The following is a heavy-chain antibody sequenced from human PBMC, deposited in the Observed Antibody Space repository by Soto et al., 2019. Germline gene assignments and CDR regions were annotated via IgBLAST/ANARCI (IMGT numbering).Heavy chain of an antibody. J-gene: IGHJ4*02. V-gene: IGHV2-5*02. CDR1: GFSLTISGEG. CDR2: IYWDGDR. CDR3: AHPKTSYFDY. Sequence: QITLKESGPTLVKPTQTLTLTCTFSGFSLTISGEGVAWIRQPPGKALEWLALIYWDGDRRYSPSLKTRLTITEVSSKSRVVLTMTNMDPLDTATYYCAHPKTSYFDYWGQGSLVTVSS.